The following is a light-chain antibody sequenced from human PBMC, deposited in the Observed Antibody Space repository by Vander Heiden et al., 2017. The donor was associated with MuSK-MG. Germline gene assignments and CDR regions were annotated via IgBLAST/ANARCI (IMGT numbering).Light chain of an antibody. CDR1: SLRSYY. Sequence: SSELTQDPAVSVALGQTVRITCQGDSLRSYYARWYQKKPGQAPGLVIYGKNNRPSGIPDRVSGSSSGNKASLSITGAQAEDEADYYCNSRDSSGNVVFGGGTKLTVL. J-gene: IGLJ2*01. CDR3: NSRDSSGNVV. V-gene: IGLV3-19*01. CDR2: GKN.